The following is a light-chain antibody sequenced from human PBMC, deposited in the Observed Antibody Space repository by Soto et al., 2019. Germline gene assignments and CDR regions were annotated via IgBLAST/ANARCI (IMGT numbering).Light chain of an antibody. CDR2: ASS. Sequence: IQMTQSPSSLSASVGDRVTITCRASQSISRYLNWDKQKTGKAPKLXSEASSRLQRGGPSRVSGRGSGKNFTRTRSSLQTEDFGTYFCQQRYRNPRTFGQGTKVDIK. CDR1: QSISRY. CDR3: QQRYRNPRT. J-gene: IGKJ1*01. V-gene: IGKV1-39*01.